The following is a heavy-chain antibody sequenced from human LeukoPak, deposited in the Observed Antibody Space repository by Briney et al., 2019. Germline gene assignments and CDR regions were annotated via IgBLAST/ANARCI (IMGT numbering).Heavy chain of an antibody. J-gene: IGHJ4*02. Sequence: SETLSLTCTVSGGSISSYNWSWIRQPPGKGLEWIGYIYYSGSTNYNPSLKSRVTISVDTSKNQFSLKLSSVTAAGTAVYYCARLEMVRGVIDYWGQGTLVTVSS. CDR2: IYYSGST. D-gene: IGHD3-10*01. V-gene: IGHV4-59*08. CDR1: GGSISSYN. CDR3: ARLEMVRGVIDY.